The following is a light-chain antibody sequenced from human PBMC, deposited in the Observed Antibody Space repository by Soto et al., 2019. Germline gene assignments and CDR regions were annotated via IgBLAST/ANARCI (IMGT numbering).Light chain of an antibody. CDR1: SSDVGGYNY. V-gene: IGLV2-8*01. Sequence: AVVTQPPSASGSPGQSVTISCTGSSSDVGGYNYVSWYQQHPGKAPKLMIYEVSKRPSGVPDRLSGSKSGNTASLTVSGLQAEDEADYYCSSYGGSNTVVFGGGTKLTVL. CDR2: EVS. J-gene: IGLJ2*01. CDR3: SSYGGSNTVV.